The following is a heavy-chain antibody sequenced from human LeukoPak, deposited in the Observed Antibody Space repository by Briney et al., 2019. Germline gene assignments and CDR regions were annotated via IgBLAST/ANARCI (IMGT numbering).Heavy chain of an antibody. CDR1: GGSISSSSYY. Sequence: SETLSLTCTVSGGSISSSSYYWGWIRQPPGKGLEWIGSIYYSGSTYYNPSLKSRVTISVDTSKNQFSLKLSSVTAADTAVYYCARLTDGGYCSSTGCFRGWFDPWGQGTLVTVSS. J-gene: IGHJ5*02. CDR2: IYYSGST. V-gene: IGHV4-39*01. D-gene: IGHD2-2*01. CDR3: ARLTDGGYCSSTGCFRGWFDP.